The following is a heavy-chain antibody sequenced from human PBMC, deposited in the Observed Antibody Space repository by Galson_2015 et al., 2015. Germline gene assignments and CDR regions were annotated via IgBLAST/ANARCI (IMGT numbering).Heavy chain of an antibody. J-gene: IGHJ4*02. CDR3: AAILVLTSIHLDY. D-gene: IGHD2-21*02. Sequence: SVKVSCKVSGYTLSDFAIHWVRQAPGKGLEWVGDFDPRAGHTVYAQNLEGRVVISEDASTDTAYLDLTDLTSEDTAVYYCAAILVLTSIHLDYWGQGTLVTVSS. CDR2: FDPRAGHT. V-gene: IGHV1-24*01. CDR1: GYTLSDFA.